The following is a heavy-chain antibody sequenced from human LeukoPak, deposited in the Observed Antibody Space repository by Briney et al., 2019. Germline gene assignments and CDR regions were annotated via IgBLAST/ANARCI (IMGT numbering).Heavy chain of an antibody. D-gene: IGHD6-19*01. J-gene: IGHJ4*02. V-gene: IGHV3-53*01. CDR3: ARTSIAVAATYGLDY. CDR1: GFTVSTNY. CDR2: IYSGGGT. Sequence: GGSLRLSCAASGFTVSTNYMSWVRQAPGKGLEWVSVIYSGGGTYYADSVKGRFTISRDNSKNTLYLQMNSLRAEDTAVYYCARTSIAVAATYGLDYWGQGILVTASS.